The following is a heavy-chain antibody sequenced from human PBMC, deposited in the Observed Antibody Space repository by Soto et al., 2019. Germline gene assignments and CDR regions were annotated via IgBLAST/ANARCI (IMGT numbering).Heavy chain of an antibody. Sequence: SETLSLTCTVSGGSISSYYWSWIRQPPGKGLEWIGYIYYSGSTNYNPSLKSRVTISVDTSKNQFSLKLSSVTAADTAVYYCAREVTPNYYMDVWGKGTTVTVPS. CDR3: AREVTPNYYMDV. J-gene: IGHJ6*03. D-gene: IGHD4-4*01. CDR2: IYYSGST. V-gene: IGHV4-59*01. CDR1: GGSISSYY.